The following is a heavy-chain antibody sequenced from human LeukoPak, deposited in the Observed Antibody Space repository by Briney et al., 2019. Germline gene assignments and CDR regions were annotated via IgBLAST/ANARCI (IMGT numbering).Heavy chain of an antibody. V-gene: IGHV4-38-2*02. CDR2: ISHTGST. J-gene: IGHJ5*02. CDR1: GYSISSGYN. D-gene: IGHD4-11*01. CDR3: ARTYINFSNYFDP. Sequence: SETLSLTCTVSGYSISSGYNWGWVRQPPGKGLECIGSISHTGSTYYNPSLESRVTISLDTSNNQFYLELSSVTAADTADYYCARTYINFSNYFDPWGQGFLVTVSS.